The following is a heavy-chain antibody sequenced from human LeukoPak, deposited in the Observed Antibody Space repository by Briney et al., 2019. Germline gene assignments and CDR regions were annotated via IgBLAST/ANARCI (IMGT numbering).Heavy chain of an antibody. D-gene: IGHD3-22*01. CDR1: GYTFTSYA. V-gene: IGHV1-3*01. Sequence: ASVKVSFKASGYTFTSYAMHWVRQAPGQRLEWMGWINAGNGNTKYSQKFQGRVTITRDTSASTAYMELSSLRSEDTAVYYCACGEYYYDSSGYSLPASFDYWGQGTLVTVSS. CDR2: INAGNGNT. CDR3: ACGEYYYDSSGYSLPASFDY. J-gene: IGHJ4*02.